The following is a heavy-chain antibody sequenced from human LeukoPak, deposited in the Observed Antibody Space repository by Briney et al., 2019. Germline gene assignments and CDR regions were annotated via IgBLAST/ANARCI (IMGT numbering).Heavy chain of an antibody. CDR2: INHSGST. J-gene: IGHJ4*02. D-gene: IGHD2-8*01. V-gene: IGHV4-38-2*02. CDR3: ARSDCTNGVCYTGGYGY. CDR1: GYSISSGYY. Sequence: SETLSLTCTVSGYSISSGYYWGWIRQPPGKGLEWIGEINHSGSTNYNPSLKSRVTISVDTSKNQFSLKLSSVTAADTAVYYCARSDCTNGVCYTGGYGYWGQGTLVTVSS.